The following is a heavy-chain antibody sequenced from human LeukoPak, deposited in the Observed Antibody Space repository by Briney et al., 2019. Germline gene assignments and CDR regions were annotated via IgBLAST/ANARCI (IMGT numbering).Heavy chain of an antibody. Sequence: SETLSLTCTASGGSISSSSYYWGWIRQPPGKGLEWIGSIYYSGSTYYNPSLKSRVTISVDTSKNQFSLKLSSVTAADTAVYYCARSSLTEFDYWGQGTLVTVSS. J-gene: IGHJ4*02. V-gene: IGHV4-39*01. D-gene: IGHD3-9*01. CDR2: IYYSGST. CDR1: GGSISSSSYY. CDR3: ARSSLTEFDY.